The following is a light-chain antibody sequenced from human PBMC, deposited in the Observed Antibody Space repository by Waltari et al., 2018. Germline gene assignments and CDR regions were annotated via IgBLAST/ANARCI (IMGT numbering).Light chain of an antibody. Sequence: TWRASQGMSGELAWEEQKPEKAPKRRIYAATTVQSVVPSRCSGSGSGTDFTLTISCLQSEDFATYDCQQYYSYPRTFSQGTKVEIK. CDR1: QGMSGE. J-gene: IGKJ1*01. CDR2: AAT. V-gene: IGKV1-8*01. CDR3: QQYYSYPRT.